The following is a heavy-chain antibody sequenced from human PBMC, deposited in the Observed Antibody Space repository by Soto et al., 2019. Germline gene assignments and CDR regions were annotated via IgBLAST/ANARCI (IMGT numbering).Heavy chain of an antibody. CDR2: IIPMSATR. CDR3: ARPIRYYGVWRDYPPFDY. V-gene: IGHV1-69*01. J-gene: IGHJ4*02. CDR1: GGSFSSYA. D-gene: IGHD3-3*01. Sequence: QVQLVQPGAEVKKPGSSVKVSCKAPGGSFSSYAINWVRQAPGQGLEWMGGIIPMSATRTYAQKFQDRVTITADESSTTVYMELSILQSEATAVYYCARPIRYYGVWRDYPPFDYWGQGTLVTVSA.